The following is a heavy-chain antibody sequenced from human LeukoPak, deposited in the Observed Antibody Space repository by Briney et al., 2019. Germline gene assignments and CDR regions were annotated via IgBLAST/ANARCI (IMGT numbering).Heavy chain of an antibody. J-gene: IGHJ4*02. CDR3: ARDSPGYLAYDS. Sequence: GGSLRLSCSASGFTFHDYAIHWVSQAPGKSLEWVSLISKDGASTYYADSVKGRFTISRDSAKKSLYLQMNSLRAEDTAVYYCARDSPGYLAYDSWGQGTLVTVSS. D-gene: IGHD1-1*01. V-gene: IGHV3-43*02. CDR1: GFTFHDYA. CDR2: ISKDGAST.